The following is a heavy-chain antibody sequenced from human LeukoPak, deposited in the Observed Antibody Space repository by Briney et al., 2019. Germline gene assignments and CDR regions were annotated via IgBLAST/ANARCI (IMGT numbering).Heavy chain of an antibody. Sequence: SVKVSCKASGGTFSSYAISWVRQAPVQGLQWMGGIIPIFGTANYAQKFQGRVTITADESTSTAYMELSSLRSEDTAVYYCARDSKAFSGYYTPFDCWGQGTLVTVSS. D-gene: IGHD3-3*01. CDR3: ARDSKAFSGYYTPFDC. CDR1: GGTFSSYA. CDR2: IIPIFGTA. V-gene: IGHV1-69*13. J-gene: IGHJ4*02.